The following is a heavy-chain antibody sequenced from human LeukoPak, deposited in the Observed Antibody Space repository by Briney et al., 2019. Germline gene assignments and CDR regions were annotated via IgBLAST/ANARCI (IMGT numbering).Heavy chain of an antibody. CDR1: GYTFTSYY. CDR2: INPSGGST. CDR3: ARDRRATIRNQYLGNFDY. D-gene: IGHD5-24*01. Sequence: ASVKVSCKASGYTFTSYYMHWVRQAPGQGLEWMGIINPSGGSTSYAQKFQGRVTMTRDTSTSTVYMELSSLRSEDTAVYYCARDRRATIRNQYLGNFDYWRQGTLVTVSS. J-gene: IGHJ4*02. V-gene: IGHV1-46*01.